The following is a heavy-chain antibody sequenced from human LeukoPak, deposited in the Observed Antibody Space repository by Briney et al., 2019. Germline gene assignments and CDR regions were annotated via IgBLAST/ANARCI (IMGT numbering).Heavy chain of an antibody. CDR1: GGTFSSYA. Sequence: SVKVSCKASGGTFSSYAISWARQAPGQGLEWMGGIIPIFGTANYAQKFQGRVTITTDESTSTAYMELSSLRSEDTAVYYCAKQQWLVMTGYWGQGTLATVSS. CDR3: AKQQWLVMTGY. V-gene: IGHV1-69*05. J-gene: IGHJ4*02. CDR2: IIPIFGTA. D-gene: IGHD6-19*01.